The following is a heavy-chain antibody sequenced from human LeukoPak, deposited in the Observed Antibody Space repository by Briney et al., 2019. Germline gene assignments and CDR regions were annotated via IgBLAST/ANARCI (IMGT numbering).Heavy chain of an antibody. V-gene: IGHV4-39*01. CDR2: IFYSGST. CDR3: ARQRYYSGWYPVFDY. CDR1: GGSISSSSYY. D-gene: IGHD6-19*01. J-gene: IGHJ4*02. Sequence: SETLSLTCTVSGGSISSSSYYWGWIRQPPGKGLEWIGSIFYSGSTYYNPSLKSRVTTSVATSKNQFSLNLSSVTAADTAVYYCARQRYYSGWYPVFDYWGQGTLVTVSS.